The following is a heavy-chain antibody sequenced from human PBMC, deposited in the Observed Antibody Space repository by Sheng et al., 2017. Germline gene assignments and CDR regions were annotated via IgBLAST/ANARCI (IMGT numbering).Heavy chain of an antibody. V-gene: IGHV1-69*01. CDR1: GGTFSSYA. J-gene: IGHJ6*02. CDR3: ARDQLFWSGDKKDYYYYYGMDV. Sequence: QVQLVQSGAEVKKPGSSVKVSCKASGGTFSSYAISWVRQAPGQGLEWMGGIIPIFGTANYAQKFQGRVTITADESTSTAYMELSSLRSEDTAVYYCARDQLFWSGDKKDYYYYYGMDVWGQGTTVTVSS. CDR2: IIPIFGTA. D-gene: IGHD3-3*01.